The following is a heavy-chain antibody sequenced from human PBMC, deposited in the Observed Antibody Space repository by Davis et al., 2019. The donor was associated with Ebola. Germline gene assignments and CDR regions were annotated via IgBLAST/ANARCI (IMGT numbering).Heavy chain of an antibody. CDR3: ARGRKVARMGSWFDS. Sequence: ASMKVSCKASGYTFTNYDVHWVRQGTGQGLEWIGWMNPNSGNTGYGQKFQGRVTMTRNTSISTAYMELRSLTSEDTAVYYCARGRKVARMGSWFDSWGQGTLVTVSS. D-gene: IGHD5-12*01. CDR1: GYTFTNYD. CDR2: MNPNSGNT. J-gene: IGHJ5*01. V-gene: IGHV1-8*01.